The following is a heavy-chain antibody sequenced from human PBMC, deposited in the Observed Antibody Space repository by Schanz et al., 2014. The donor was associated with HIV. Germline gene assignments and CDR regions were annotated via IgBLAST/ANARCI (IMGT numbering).Heavy chain of an antibody. D-gene: IGHD3-22*01. CDR3: ARDLPNPYFDFSGPAGDY. CDR2: ISFDGSNK. J-gene: IGHJ4*02. Sequence: QVQLVESGGGVVQPGKSLRLSCVASGFTSSSYAMYWARQAPGKGLEWVAIISFDGSNKYYADSVKGRFTISRDNSKNTLYLQMNSLRVEDTAVYYCARDLPNPYFDFSGPAGDYWGQGALVTVSS. CDR1: GFTSSSYA. V-gene: IGHV3-30-3*01.